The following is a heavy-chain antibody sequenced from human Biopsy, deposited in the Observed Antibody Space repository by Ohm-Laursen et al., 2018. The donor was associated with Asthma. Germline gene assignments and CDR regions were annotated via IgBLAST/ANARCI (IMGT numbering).Heavy chain of an antibody. CDR3: AKAERYFDWYWFDP. V-gene: IGHV3-23*01. J-gene: IGHJ5*02. CDR1: GFTFSSYA. D-gene: IGHD3-9*01. Sequence: SLRLSCAASGFTFSSYAMSWVRHAPGKGLECFSAISCSGGTTSYADSVKGRFTISRDNSKNTLYLQMNSLRAEDTAVYYFAKAERYFDWYWFDPWGQGTLVTVSS. CDR2: ISCSGGTT.